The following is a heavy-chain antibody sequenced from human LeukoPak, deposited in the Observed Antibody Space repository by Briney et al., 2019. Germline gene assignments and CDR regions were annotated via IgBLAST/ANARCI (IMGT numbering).Heavy chain of an antibody. CDR2: INPSGGDP. CDR3: ARLRWEITHYWYFDL. Sequence: GGSLRLSCAASGFTFNNFPMSWVRQAPGKGLEWVSAINPSGGDPYFPDSVRGRFTISRDNSKNTVYLQMDSPRVEDTAVYYCARLRWEITHYWYFDLWGRGALVTVSS. D-gene: IGHD4-23*01. J-gene: IGHJ2*01. CDR1: GFTFNNFP. V-gene: IGHV3-23*01.